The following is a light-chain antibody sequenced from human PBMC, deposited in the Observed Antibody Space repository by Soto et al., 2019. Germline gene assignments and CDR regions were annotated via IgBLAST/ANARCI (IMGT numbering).Light chain of an antibody. J-gene: IGKJ4*01. V-gene: IGKV1-5*01. CDR2: DAS. CDR1: QSISRW. Sequence: DIQMTQSPSTLSASIGDRVTITCRASQSISRWVAWYQQKPGEAPKVLIWDASSLQRGVPSRFSGSGSGTEFTLTVSSLQPDDFATYYCQQYNSYSFGGGTKVDIK. CDR3: QQYNSYS.